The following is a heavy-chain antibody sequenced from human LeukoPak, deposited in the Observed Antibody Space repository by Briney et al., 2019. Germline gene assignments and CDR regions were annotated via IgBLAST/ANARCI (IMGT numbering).Heavy chain of an antibody. J-gene: IGHJ1*01. CDR3: ARGYYDSSDFEYFQH. CDR2: INPNSGDT. D-gene: IGHD3-22*01. CDR1: GYTFTGYY. V-gene: IGHV1-2*02. Sequence: EASVKVSCKASGYTFTGYYMHWVRQAPGQGLEWMGWINPNSGDTNFAQNFQGRVTMTRDTSISTVYMELSRLRSDDTAVFYCARGYYDSSDFEYFQHWGQGTLVTVSS.